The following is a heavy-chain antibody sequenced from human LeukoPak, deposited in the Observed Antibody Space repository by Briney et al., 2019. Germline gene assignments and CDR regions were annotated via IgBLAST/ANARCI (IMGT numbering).Heavy chain of an antibody. CDR2: INSDGSTT. V-gene: IGHV3-74*01. Sequence: PGGSLRLSCAASGFTFSSYWMHWVRQAPGKGLVWVSRINSDGSTTSYADSVMGRFTISRDNAKNTLYLQMNSLRAEDTAVYYCARDPQRGGPVDYWGQGTLVTVSS. D-gene: IGHD2-2*01. CDR1: GFTFSSYW. CDR3: ARDPQRGGPVDY. J-gene: IGHJ4*02.